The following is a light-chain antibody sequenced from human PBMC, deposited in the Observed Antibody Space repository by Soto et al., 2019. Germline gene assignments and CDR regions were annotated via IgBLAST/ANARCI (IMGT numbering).Light chain of an antibody. Sequence: DIQMTQSPSTLSASVGDRVTITCRASQSISSWLAWYQQKPGKAPKLLIYDASSLESGVPSRFSGSGSGTEFPLTISSLQPDDFATYYCKQYNSYTWTLGQGTKVDTK. J-gene: IGKJ1*01. CDR2: DAS. CDR1: QSISSW. V-gene: IGKV1-5*01. CDR3: KQYNSYTWT.